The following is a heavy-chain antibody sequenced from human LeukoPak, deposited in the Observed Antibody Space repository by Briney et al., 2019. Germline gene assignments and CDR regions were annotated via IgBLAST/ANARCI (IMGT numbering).Heavy chain of an antibody. CDR2: ISSSSYI. Sequence: GGSLRLSCAASGFTFSSYSMNWVRQAPGKGLEWVSSISSSSYIYYADSVKGRFTISRDNAKNSLYLQMNSLRAEDTAVYYCARDLGGVDTGDWGQGTLVTVSS. J-gene: IGHJ4*02. CDR1: GFTFSSYS. CDR3: ARDLGGVDTGD. V-gene: IGHV3-21*01. D-gene: IGHD5-18*01.